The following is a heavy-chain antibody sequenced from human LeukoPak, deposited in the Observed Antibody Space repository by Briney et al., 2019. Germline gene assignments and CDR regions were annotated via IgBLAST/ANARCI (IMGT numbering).Heavy chain of an antibody. J-gene: IGHJ5*01. CDR3: ARAVAGTEGWFNS. CDR2: TYYRSKWYN. Sequence: SQTLSLTCAISGDSVSSDSAAWNWIRQSPSRGLEWLGRTYYRSKWYNDYSAFVKSRIIINPDTSKNQFSLELNSVTPEDTAVYYCARAVAGTEGWFNSWGQGTLVTVSS. V-gene: IGHV6-1*01. D-gene: IGHD1-1*01. CDR1: GDSVSSDSAA.